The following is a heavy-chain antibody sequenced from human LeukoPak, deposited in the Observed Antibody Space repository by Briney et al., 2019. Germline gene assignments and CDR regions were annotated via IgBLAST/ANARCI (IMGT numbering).Heavy chain of an antibody. CDR3: ARDGPAQMVDLDY. D-gene: IGHD3-10*01. CDR1: GYTFSGTGWY. Sequence: ASVTVSCKASGYTFSGTGWYLYWLRQAPGQGLECMGWIHPNNGDTAYAQKFEGRVAMTRDTSVSTAYMELRRLRPDDTAVYFCARDGPAQMVDLDYWGQGTLVTVSS. J-gene: IGHJ4*02. V-gene: IGHV1-2*02. CDR2: IHPNNGDT.